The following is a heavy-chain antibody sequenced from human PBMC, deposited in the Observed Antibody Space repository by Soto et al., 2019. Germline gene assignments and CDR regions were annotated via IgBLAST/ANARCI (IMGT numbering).Heavy chain of an antibody. D-gene: IGHD3-22*01. CDR2: IDGSGGGT. J-gene: IGHJ4*02. CDR1: GFPFSTTD. V-gene: IGHV3-23*01. Sequence: GGSLRLSCAASGFPFSTTDMSWVRQAPGKGLEWVSTIDGSGGGTYYADFVKGRFTISRDNSKNTVYLQMTTLRVDDTAVYYCAKVKDIIVVSASIVGHGYFEYWGQGTLVTVSS. CDR3: AKVKDIIVVSASIVGHGYFEY.